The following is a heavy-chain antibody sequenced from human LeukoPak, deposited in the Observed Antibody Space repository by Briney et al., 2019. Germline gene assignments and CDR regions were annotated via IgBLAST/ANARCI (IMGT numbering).Heavy chain of an antibody. CDR1: GYSFTSYW. CDR3: ARRLAAAGLSDYYFDY. D-gene: IGHD6-13*01. V-gene: IGHV5-51*01. CDR2: IYPGDSDT. J-gene: IGHJ4*02. Sequence: GESLKISCKGSGYSFTSYWIGWVRQMPGKGLEWMGIIYPGDSDTRYSPSFQGQVTISADKSISTAYPQWSSLKASDTAMYYCARRLAAAGLSDYYFDYWGQGTLVTVSS.